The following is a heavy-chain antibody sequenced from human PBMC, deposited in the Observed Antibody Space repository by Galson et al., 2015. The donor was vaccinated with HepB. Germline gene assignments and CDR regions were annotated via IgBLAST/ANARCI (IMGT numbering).Heavy chain of an antibody. CDR2: IWYDGSNK. CDR1: GFTFSSYG. V-gene: IGHV3-33*01. CDR3: ARDLGWASNDYYDSSGYYFDY. D-gene: IGHD3-22*01. J-gene: IGHJ4*02. Sequence: SLRLSCAASGFTFSSYGMHWVRQAPGKGLEWVAVIWYDGSNKYYADSVKGRFTISRDNSKNTLYLQMNSLRAEDTAVYYCARDLGWASNDYYDSSGYYFDYWGQGTLVTVSS.